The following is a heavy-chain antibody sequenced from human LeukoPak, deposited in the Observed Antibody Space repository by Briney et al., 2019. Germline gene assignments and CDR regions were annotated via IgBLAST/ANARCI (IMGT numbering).Heavy chain of an antibody. Sequence: GGSLRLSCPASGFTFSSYAMSWVRQAPGKGLEWVSAISGSGGSTYYADSVKGRFTISRDNSKNTLYLQMNSLRAEDTAVYYCAKGGYSYISFDYWGQGTLVTASS. CDR2: ISGSGGST. D-gene: IGHD5-18*01. V-gene: IGHV3-23*01. CDR3: AKGGYSYISFDY. CDR1: GFTFSSYA. J-gene: IGHJ4*02.